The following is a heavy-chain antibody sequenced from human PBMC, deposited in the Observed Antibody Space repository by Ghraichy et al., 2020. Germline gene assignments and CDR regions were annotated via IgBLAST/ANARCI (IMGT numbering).Heavy chain of an antibody. D-gene: IGHD4/OR15-4a*01. V-gene: IGHV3-30*18. CDR3: AKGGEGLSFDY. J-gene: IGHJ4*02. CDR2: ISYDGSNK. Sequence: GESLNISCAASGFTFSSYGMHWVRQAPGKGLEWVAVISYDGSNKYYADSVKGRFTISRDNSKNTLYLQMNSLRAEDTAVYYCAKGGEGLSFDYWGQGTLVTVSS. CDR1: GFTFSSYG.